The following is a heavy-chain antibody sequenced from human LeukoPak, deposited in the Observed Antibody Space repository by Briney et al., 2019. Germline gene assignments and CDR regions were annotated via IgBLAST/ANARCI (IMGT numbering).Heavy chain of an antibody. J-gene: IGHJ4*02. D-gene: IGHD1-26*01. V-gene: IGHV3-7*01. Sequence: GGSLRLSCAASGFTFSNYWMSWVRQAPGKGLEWVANIKQDGSEKYYVDSVKGRLTISRDNAKNSLYLQMNSLRAEDTAVYYCARDSWELRGPWGQGTLVSVSS. CDR3: ARDSWELRGP. CDR1: GFTFSNYW. CDR2: IKQDGSEK.